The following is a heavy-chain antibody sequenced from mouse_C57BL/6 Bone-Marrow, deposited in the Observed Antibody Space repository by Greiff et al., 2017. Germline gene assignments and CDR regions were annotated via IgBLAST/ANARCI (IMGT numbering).Heavy chain of an antibody. CDR2: IDPENGDT. V-gene: IGHV14-4*01. D-gene: IGHD1-1*01. CDR3: TPLYYGSSYFYWYFDV. J-gene: IGHJ1*03. Sequence: VQLQQPGAELVKPGASVKLSCKASGYTFTSYWMHWVKQRPEQGLEWIGWIDPENGDTEYASKFQGKATITADTSSNTAYLQLSSLTSEDTAVYYCTPLYYGSSYFYWYFDVWGTGTTVTVSS. CDR1: GYTFTSYW.